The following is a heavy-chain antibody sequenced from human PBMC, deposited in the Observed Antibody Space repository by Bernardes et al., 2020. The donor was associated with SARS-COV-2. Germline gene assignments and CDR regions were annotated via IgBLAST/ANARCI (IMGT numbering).Heavy chain of an antibody. D-gene: IGHD6-6*01. V-gene: IGHV3-11*06. CDR2: ITTSGYT. CDR1: GLTIGDYY. Sequence: GGSLRLSCAVSGLTIGDYYMSWTRQAPGMGLEWLSYITTSGYTNYADSVRGRFTISRDNAKNSLNLQMNSLRAEDTAVYYCAIEGASNVFDMWGQGTMVTVSS. J-gene: IGHJ3*02. CDR3: AIEGASNVFDM.